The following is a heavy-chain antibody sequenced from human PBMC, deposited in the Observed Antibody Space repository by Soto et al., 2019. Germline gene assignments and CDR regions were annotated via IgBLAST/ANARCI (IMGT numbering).Heavy chain of an antibody. CDR2: ISYDGSNK. V-gene: IGHV3-30*18. J-gene: IGHJ6*03. D-gene: IGHD3-3*01. CDR3: AKGSRSGYYPYYYYYYMDV. CDR1: GFTFSSYG. Sequence: QVQLVESGGGVVQPGRSLRLSCAASGFTFSSYGMHWVRQAPGKGLEWVAGISYDGSNKYYADSVKGRFTISRDNSKNTLYLQINSLRAEDTAVYYCAKGSRSGYYPYYYYYYMDVWGKGTTVTVSS.